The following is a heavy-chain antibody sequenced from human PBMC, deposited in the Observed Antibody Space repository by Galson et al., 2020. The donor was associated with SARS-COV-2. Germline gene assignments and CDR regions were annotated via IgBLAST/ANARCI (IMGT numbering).Heavy chain of an antibody. CDR1: GFTFDDYA. Sequence: GGSLRLSCAASGFTFDDYAMHWVRQAPGKGLEWVSGISWNSGSIGYADSVKGRFTISRDNAKNSLYLQMNSLRAEDTALYYCAKDIWPIVLDAFDIWGQGTMVTVSS. V-gene: IGHV3-9*01. J-gene: IGHJ3*02. CDR2: ISWNSGSI. CDR3: AKDIWPIVLDAFDI. D-gene: IGHD3-22*01.